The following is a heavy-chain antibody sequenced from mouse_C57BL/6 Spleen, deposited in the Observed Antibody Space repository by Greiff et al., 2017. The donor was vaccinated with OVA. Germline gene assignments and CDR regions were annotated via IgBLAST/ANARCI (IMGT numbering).Heavy chain of an antibody. D-gene: IGHD1-1*01. V-gene: IGHV1-52*01. CDR1: GYTFTSYW. CDR3: ARAPFTTVVASTAMDY. Sequence: QVQLQQPGAELVRPGSSVKLSCKASGYTFTSYWMHWVKQRPIQGLEWIGNIDPSDSETHYNQKFKDKATLTVDKSSSTAYMQLSSLTSEDSAVYYCARAPFTTVVASTAMDYWGQGTSVTVSS. J-gene: IGHJ4*01. CDR2: IDPSDSET.